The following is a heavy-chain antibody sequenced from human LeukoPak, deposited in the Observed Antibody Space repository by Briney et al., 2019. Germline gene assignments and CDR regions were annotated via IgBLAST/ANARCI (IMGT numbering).Heavy chain of an antibody. CDR2: IYPGDSDT. CDR3: ASHSGSYSSEFDY. J-gene: IGHJ4*02. D-gene: IGHD1-26*01. Sequence: GESLKISCKGSGYSFTSYWIGWVRQMPGKGLEWMGIIYPGDSDTRYSPSFQGQVTFSADKSISTAYLQWSSLKASDTAMYYCASHSGSYSSEFDYWGQGTLVTVSS. V-gene: IGHV5-51*01. CDR1: GYSFTSYW.